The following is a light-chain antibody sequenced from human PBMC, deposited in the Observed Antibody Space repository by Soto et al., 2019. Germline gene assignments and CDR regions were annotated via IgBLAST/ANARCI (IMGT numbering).Light chain of an antibody. CDR1: QSVSTN. CDR3: QQYNNWPQT. J-gene: IGKJ1*01. Sequence: EVVLKQSPATLSLSPGERATLSCRASQSVSTNLAWYQQKPGQAPRLLIYGASTRATGVPARFSGSGSGTEFTLTISSLQSEDFAVFYCQQYNNWPQTFGQGTKV. CDR2: GAS. V-gene: IGKV3-15*01.